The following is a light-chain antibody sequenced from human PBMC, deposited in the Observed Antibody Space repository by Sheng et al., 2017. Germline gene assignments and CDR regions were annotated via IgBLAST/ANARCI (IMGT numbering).Light chain of an antibody. CDR1: SLRSSY. Sequence: SSELTQDPAVSVALGQTVRITCQGDSLRSSYASWYQQKPGQAPVLVIYGKNNRPSGIPDRFSGSNSGNTASLTITGAQTEDEADYYCNSRDSSANYVFGTGTKVTVL. CDR3: NSRDSSANYV. V-gene: IGLV3-19*01. J-gene: IGLJ1*01. CDR2: GKN.